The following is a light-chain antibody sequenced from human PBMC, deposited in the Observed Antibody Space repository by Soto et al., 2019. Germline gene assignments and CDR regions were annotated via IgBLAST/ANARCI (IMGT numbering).Light chain of an antibody. V-gene: IGLV3-21*02. CDR2: DDS. CDR3: QVWDNTNDVV. J-gene: IGLJ3*02. CDR1: NIGTKS. Sequence: SYELTQPPSVSVAPGQTARFTCGGDNIGTKSVHWYQQKAGQAPVLVVHDDSDRPSGIPERFSGSKSGNTATLTISWVEGGDEADYYCQVWDNTNDVVFGGGTQLTVL.